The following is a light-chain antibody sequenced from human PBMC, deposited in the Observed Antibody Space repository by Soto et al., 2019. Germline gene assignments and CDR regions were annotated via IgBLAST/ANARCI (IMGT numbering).Light chain of an antibody. Sequence: DIQMTQYPSSLSASVGDRVTITCRASQRISNYLSWYQHKPGKAPRLLIYAASSLKSGVPSRFSGSGYGTDFTLTISSLQPEDFATYYCQQSYSTLDYTFGQGTKVEIK. CDR2: AAS. CDR1: QRISNY. V-gene: IGKV1-39*01. J-gene: IGKJ2*01. CDR3: QQSYSTLDYT.